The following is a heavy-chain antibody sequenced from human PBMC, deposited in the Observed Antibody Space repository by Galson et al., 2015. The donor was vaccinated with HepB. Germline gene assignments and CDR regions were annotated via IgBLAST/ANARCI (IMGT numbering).Heavy chain of an antibody. D-gene: IGHD1-7*01. CDR2: IKEDGSEK. CDR3: AVGARYNGNYDPGTLDY. J-gene: IGHJ4*02. Sequence: SLRLSCAASGFIVSSYWMTWVRQAPEKGLEWVANIKEDGSEKNYVDSVKGRFIISRDNAKNSVYLQMNSLRGEDTAVYYCAVGARYNGNYDPGTLDYWGQGSLVTVSS. CDR1: GFIVSSYW. V-gene: IGHV3-7*01.